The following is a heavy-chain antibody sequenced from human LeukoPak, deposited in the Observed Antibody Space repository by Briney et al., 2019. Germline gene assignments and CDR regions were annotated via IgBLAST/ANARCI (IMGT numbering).Heavy chain of an antibody. D-gene: IGHD3-9*01. CDR3: ARGKFDWLPNNWFDR. V-gene: IGHV3-13*01. CDR1: GFTFSSYD. Sequence: GGSRRLSCAASGFTFSSYDMHWVRQATGKGLEWVSAIGTAGDTYYPGSVKGRFTISRENAKNSLYLQMNSLRAGDTAVYYCARGKFDWLPNNWFDRWGQGTLVTVSS. CDR2: IGTAGDT. J-gene: IGHJ5*02.